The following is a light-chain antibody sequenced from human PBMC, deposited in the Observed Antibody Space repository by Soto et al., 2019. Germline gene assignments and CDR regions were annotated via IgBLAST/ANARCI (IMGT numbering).Light chain of an antibody. V-gene: IGKV1-27*01. CDR3: PTYTNVPA. Sequence: DIQMTQSPSSLSASVGDRVTITCRASQGISNYLAWYQQIPGKVPKLLISAASTLQSGVPSRFSGSGSGTDFTLTLSSLQPEDVATYYCPTYTNVPAFGGGTKVEIK. CDR1: QGISNY. J-gene: IGKJ4*01. CDR2: AAS.